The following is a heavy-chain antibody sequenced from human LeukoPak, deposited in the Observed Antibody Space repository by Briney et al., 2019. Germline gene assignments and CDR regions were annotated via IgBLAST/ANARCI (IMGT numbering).Heavy chain of an antibody. CDR1: GFTFSSYS. J-gene: IGHJ5*02. Sequence: GGSLRLSCAASGFTFSSYSMNWVRQAPGNGLEWVSSISSSSSYIYYADSVKGRFTISRDNAKNSLYLQMNSLRAEDTAVYYCARGLDYDFWSGYYTEYNWFDPWGQGTLVTVSS. V-gene: IGHV3-21*01. CDR2: ISSSSSYI. CDR3: ARGLDYDFWSGYYTEYNWFDP. D-gene: IGHD3-3*01.